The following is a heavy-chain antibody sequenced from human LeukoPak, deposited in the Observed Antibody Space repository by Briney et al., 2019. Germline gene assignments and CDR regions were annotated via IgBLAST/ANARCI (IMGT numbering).Heavy chain of an antibody. V-gene: IGHV3-33*05. J-gene: IGHJ1*01. CDR3: AKEIYGDATGGRFQH. CDR1: GFTFSSYG. CDR2: ISYDGSNK. D-gene: IGHD4-17*01. Sequence: GGSLRLSCAASGFTFSSYGMHWVRKAPGKGLEWVAVISYDGSNKYYADSVKGRFTISRDNSKNTLYLQMNSLRAEDTAVYYCAKEIYGDATGGRFQHWGQGTLVTVSS.